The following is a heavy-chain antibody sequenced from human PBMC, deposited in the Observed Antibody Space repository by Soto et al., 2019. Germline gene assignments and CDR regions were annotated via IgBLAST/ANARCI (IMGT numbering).Heavy chain of an antibody. CDR3: VRQGIGSLHGLVDV. V-gene: IGHV4-59*08. D-gene: IGHD1-26*01. CDR1: SGPSSSHN. Sequence: QVQLQQSGPGLVKPSDTLSLTCTVSSGPSSSHNWVWIRQSPGRGLEWIGYVYNTGGTSYNPSLKSRVTFSADTSANRISMTLSFVTAADTAIYYCVRQGIGSLHGLVDVWGQGTTVSVSS. CDR2: VYNTGGT. J-gene: IGHJ6*02.